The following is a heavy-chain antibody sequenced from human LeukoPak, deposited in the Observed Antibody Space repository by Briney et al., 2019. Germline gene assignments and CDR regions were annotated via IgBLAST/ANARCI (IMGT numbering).Heavy chain of an antibody. CDR1: GGTFSSYA. V-gene: IGHV1-69*13. CDR3: AREEAGPGTRGGYFDY. Sequence: SVKVSCKASGGTFSSYAISWVRQAPGQGLEWMGGIIPIFGTANYAQKFQGRVTITADESTSTAYMELSSLRSEDTAVYYCAREEAGPGTRGGYFDYWGQGTLVTVSS. CDR2: IIPIFGTA. J-gene: IGHJ4*02. D-gene: IGHD1-1*01.